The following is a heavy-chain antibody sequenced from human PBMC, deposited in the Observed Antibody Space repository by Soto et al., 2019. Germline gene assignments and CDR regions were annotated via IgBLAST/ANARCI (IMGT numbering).Heavy chain of an antibody. CDR2: IIPIFGTA. V-gene: IGHV1-69*13. Sequence: SVKVSCKASGCTFSSYAISWVRQAPGQGLEWMGGIIPIFGTANYAQKFQGRVMITADESTSTAYMELSSLRSEDTAVYYCAREVPSPGYYYYGMDVWGQGTTVTVSS. CDR3: AREVPSPGYYYYGMDV. J-gene: IGHJ6*02. CDR1: GCTFSSYA. D-gene: IGHD3-10*01.